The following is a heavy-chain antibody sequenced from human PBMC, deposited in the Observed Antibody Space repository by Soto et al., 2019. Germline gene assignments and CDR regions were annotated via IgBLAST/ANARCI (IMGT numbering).Heavy chain of an antibody. V-gene: IGHV1-3*01. D-gene: IGHD3-16*02. CDR3: ARDSDDYVWGSYRPAFDI. CDR1: GYTFTSYA. CDR2: INAGNGNT. J-gene: IGHJ3*02. Sequence: ASVKVSCKASGYTFTSYAMHWVRQAPGQRLEWMGWINAGNGNTNYAQKLQGRVTMTTDTSTSTAYMELRSLRSDDTAVYYCARDSDDYVWGSYRPAFDIWGQGTMVT.